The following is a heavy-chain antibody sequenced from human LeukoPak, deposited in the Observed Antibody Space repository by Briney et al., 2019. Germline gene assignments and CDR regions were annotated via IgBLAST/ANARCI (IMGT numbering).Heavy chain of an antibody. CDR3: ARDQYIYSDSSGYYDY. CDR2: IHTSGST. Sequence: SETLSLTCTVSGGSISSYYWSWIRQPAGKGLEWIGRIHTSGSTNYNPSLKSRVTMSVDTSKNQFSLKLSSVTAADTAVYYCARDQYIYSDSSGYYDYWGQGTLVTVSS. J-gene: IGHJ4*02. CDR1: GGSISSYY. D-gene: IGHD3-22*01. V-gene: IGHV4-4*07.